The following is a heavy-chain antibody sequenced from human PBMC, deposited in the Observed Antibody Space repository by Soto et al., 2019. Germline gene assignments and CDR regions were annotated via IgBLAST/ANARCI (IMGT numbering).Heavy chain of an antibody. D-gene: IGHD3-10*01. CDR3: AAPLWFGELFQPPSYYYYYYMDV. CDR1: GGSISSSSYY. CDR2: IYYSGST. V-gene: IGHV4-39*01. Sequence: SETLSLTCTVSGGSISSSSYYWGWIRQPPGKGLEWIGSIYYSGSTYYNPSLKSRVTISVDTSKNQFSLKLSSVTAADTAVYYCAAPLWFGELFQPPSYYYYYYMDVWGKGTTVTVSS. J-gene: IGHJ6*03.